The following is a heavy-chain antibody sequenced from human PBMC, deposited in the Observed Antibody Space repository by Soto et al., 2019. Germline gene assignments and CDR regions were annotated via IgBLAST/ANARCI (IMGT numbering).Heavy chain of an antibody. V-gene: IGHV5-51*01. Sequence: GESLKISCKGSGYRFTNYWIGWVRQMPGKGLEWMGIIYPGDSDTRYGPSFQGQVTISADRSISTAYLQWSSLKASDTAMYYCAKIRSDYTIDGFDIWGQGTMVTVSS. CDR2: IYPGDSDT. CDR3: AKIRSDYTIDGFDI. J-gene: IGHJ3*02. D-gene: IGHD4-17*01. CDR1: GYRFTNYW.